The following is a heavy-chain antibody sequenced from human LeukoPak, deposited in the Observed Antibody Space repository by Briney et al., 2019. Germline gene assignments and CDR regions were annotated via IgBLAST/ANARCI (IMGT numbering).Heavy chain of an antibody. Sequence: PGGSLRRSCAASRFTFSSYWMSWVRQAPGKGLEWVADIKQDGSEKYYVHSVKGRFTISRDNAKNSLYLQMNSLRAEDTAVYYCARVGSYGQYSSGWYGLDAFDIWGQGTMVTVSS. CDR2: IKQDGSEK. CDR1: RFTFSSYW. CDR3: ARVGSYGQYSSGWYGLDAFDI. D-gene: IGHD6-19*01. V-gene: IGHV3-7*01. J-gene: IGHJ3*02.